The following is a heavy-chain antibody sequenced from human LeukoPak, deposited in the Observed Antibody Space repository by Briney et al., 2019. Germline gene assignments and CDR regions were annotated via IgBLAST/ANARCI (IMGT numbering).Heavy chain of an antibody. CDR1: GGSISSYY. D-gene: IGHD6-13*01. J-gene: IGHJ6*03. Sequence: PSETLCLTCTVSGGSISSYYWSWIRQPPGKGLEWIGYIYYSGSTNYNPSLKSRVTISVDTTKNQFSLKLSSVTAADTAVYYCARVGAAAGIGFGHHYYYYYMDVWGKGTTVTISS. CDR2: IYYSGST. CDR3: ARVGAAAGIGFGHHYYYYYMDV. V-gene: IGHV4-59*01.